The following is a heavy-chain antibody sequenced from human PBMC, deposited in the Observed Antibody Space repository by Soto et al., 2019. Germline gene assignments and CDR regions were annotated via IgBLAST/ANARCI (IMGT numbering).Heavy chain of an antibody. CDR1: GYTFSSYT. CDR2: INAGNGDT. CDR3: ARYFDRGDYYLDY. J-gene: IGHJ4*02. V-gene: IGHV1-3*01. Sequence: ASVKVSCKASGYTFSSYTMHWVRQAPGQRLEWMGWINAGNGDTKYSQNFQGRITITRDTSATTVYMELSSLRSEDTAVYYCARYFDRGDYYLDYWGQGTLVTVPQ. D-gene: IGHD3-22*01.